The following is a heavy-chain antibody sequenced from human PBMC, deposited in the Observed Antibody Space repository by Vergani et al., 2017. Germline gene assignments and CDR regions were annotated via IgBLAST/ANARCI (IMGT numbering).Heavy chain of an antibody. V-gene: IGHV4-34*01. J-gene: IGHJ6*03. CDR2: IDHTGRP. CDR3: ARVNTETNGHLYYYYYMDV. CDR1: GESFTSYH. D-gene: IGHD4-11*01. Sequence: QVQLQQWGGGLLKPSETLSLTCVVNGESFTSYHWTWIRQSPGEGLEWVGDIDHTGRPDYNPSLKSRLTMSVDKSRNPFSLTLNSVTATDTAIYFCARVNTETNGHLYYYYYMDVWGQGTAVTVS.